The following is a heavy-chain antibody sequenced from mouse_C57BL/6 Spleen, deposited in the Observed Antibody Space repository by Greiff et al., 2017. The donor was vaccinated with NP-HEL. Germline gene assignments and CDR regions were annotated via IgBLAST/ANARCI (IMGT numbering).Heavy chain of an antibody. CDR1: GFTFSSYA. CDR3: ARDPYYSNWYYFDY. J-gene: IGHJ2*01. D-gene: IGHD2-5*01. V-gene: IGHV5-4*01. CDR2: ISDGGSYT. Sequence: EVQLVESGGGLVKPGGSLKLSCAASGFTFSSYAMSWVRQTPEKRLEWVATISDGGSYTYYPDNVKGRFTISRDNAKNNLYLQMSHLKSEDTAMYYCARDPYYSNWYYFDYWGQGTTLTVSS.